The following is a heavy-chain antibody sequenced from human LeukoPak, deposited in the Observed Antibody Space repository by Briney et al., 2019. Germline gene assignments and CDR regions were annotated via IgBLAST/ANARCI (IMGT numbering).Heavy chain of an antibody. D-gene: IGHD3-10*02. Sequence: GGSLRLSCAASGFIFRSYGMTWVRQAPGKGLEWVSGMSGSGGSTYYADSVKGRFTISRDNAKNSLYLQMNSLRAEDTAVYYCAELGITMIGGVWGKGTTVTISS. CDR1: GFIFRSYG. V-gene: IGHV3-23*01. CDR2: MSGSGGST. CDR3: AELGITMIGGV. J-gene: IGHJ6*04.